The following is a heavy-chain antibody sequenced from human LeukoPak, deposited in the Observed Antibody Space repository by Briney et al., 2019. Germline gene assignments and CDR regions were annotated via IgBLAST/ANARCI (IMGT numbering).Heavy chain of an antibody. CDR3: ARAAEMATIDY. J-gene: IGHJ4*02. Sequence: SETLSLTCTVSGGSISSGNYYWGWIRQPPGKGLEWIGYIYYSGSTNYNPSLKSRVTISVDTSKNQFSLKLSSVTAADTAVYYCARAAEMATIDYWGQGTLVTVSS. V-gene: IGHV4-61*01. CDR1: GGSISSGNYY. CDR2: IYYSGST. D-gene: IGHD5-24*01.